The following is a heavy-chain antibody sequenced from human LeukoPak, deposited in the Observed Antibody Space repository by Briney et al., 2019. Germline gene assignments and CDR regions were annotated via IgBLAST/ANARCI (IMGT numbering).Heavy chain of an antibody. CDR3: ARHAYYYDRSGSYEAFDI. CDR2: MYYSGST. J-gene: IGHJ3*02. Sequence: PSETLSLTCTVSGGSISSYYWSWIRQPPGKGLEWIGSMYYSGSTNYKPSLKSRVTISVDTSKNQFSLKLSSVTAADTAVYYCARHAYYYDRSGSYEAFDIWGQGTMVTVSS. CDR1: GGSISSYY. V-gene: IGHV4-59*08. D-gene: IGHD3-22*01.